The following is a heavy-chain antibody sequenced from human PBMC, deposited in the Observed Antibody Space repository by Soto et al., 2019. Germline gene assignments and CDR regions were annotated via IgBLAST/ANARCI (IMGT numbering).Heavy chain of an antibody. CDR1: GFTFTSYG. V-gene: IGHV3-30*18. CDR3: AKDRVPLRYFDGGGSCFDY. Sequence: PGGSLRLSCAASGFTFTSYGVHWVRQAPGQGLEWVAVISYDGSNKYYADSVKGRFTISRDNSKNTLYLQMNGLRAEDTAVYYCAKDRVPLRYFDGGGSCFDYWGQGTLVTVSS. CDR2: ISYDGSNK. D-gene: IGHD3-9*01. J-gene: IGHJ4*02.